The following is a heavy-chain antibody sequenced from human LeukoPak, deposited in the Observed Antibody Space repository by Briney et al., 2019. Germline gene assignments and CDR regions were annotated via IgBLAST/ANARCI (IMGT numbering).Heavy chain of an antibody. J-gene: IGHJ4*02. CDR1: GFTVSSNY. V-gene: IGHV3-66*01. CDR3: ARVSSSWYYIDY. Sequence: GGSLRLSCAASGFTVSSNYMSWVRQAPGKGLEWVSVIYSGGSTYYADSVKGRFTISRDNSKNTLYLQMNSLRAEDTAVYYCARVSSSWYYIDYWGQGTLATVSS. D-gene: IGHD6-13*01. CDR2: IYSGGST.